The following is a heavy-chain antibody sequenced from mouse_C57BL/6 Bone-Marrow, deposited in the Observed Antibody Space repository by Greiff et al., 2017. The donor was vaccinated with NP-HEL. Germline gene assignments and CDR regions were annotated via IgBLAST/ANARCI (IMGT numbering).Heavy chain of an antibody. CDR2: IWGGGST. D-gene: IGHD2-3*01. CDR1: GFSFPSSG. Sequence: QVQLKQSGPGLVAPSQSLSITCTVSGFSFPSSGVDWVRPPPGKGLAWLGVIWGGGSTNYNSALMSRRSISNDNSKSQVFLKMNSLQTDDTAMYYCAKRIIYDGYYAMDYWGQGTSVTVSS. V-gene: IGHV2-9*01. J-gene: IGHJ4*01. CDR3: AKRIIYDGYYAMDY.